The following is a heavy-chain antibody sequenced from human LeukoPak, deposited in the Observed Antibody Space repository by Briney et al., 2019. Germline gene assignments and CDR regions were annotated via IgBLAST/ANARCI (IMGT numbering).Heavy chain of an antibody. CDR2: IKSDGSTT. V-gene: IGHV3-74*01. CDR3: ARSDWLDS. CDR1: GFTLSSYW. Sequence: GGSLRLSCAASGFTLSSYWMHWVRQGPGKGLVWVSRIKSDGSTTSYADSVRGRFTISRDNAKNTLYVQMNSLRAEDTAVYYCARSDWLDSWGQGTLVTVSS. J-gene: IGHJ5*01.